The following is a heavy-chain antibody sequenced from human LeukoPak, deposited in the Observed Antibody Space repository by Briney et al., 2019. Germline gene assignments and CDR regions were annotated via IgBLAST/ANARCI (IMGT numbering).Heavy chain of an antibody. CDR1: GYTFTSYY. V-gene: IGHV1-46*01. J-gene: IGHJ6*03. CDR2: INPSGTST. Sequence: ASVKVSCKASGYTFTSYYIHWVRQAPGQGLELMGVINPSGTSTNYAQKFQGRVTMTRDTSTTTVCMELNSLRAEDTAVYYCARDRIAVAGSPRDDYYYYMDVWGKGTTVTVSS. CDR3: ARDRIAVAGSPRDDYYYYMDV. D-gene: IGHD6-19*01.